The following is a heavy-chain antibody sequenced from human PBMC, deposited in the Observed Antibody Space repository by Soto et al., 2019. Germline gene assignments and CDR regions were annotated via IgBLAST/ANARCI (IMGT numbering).Heavy chain of an antibody. Sequence: SETLSLTCNVSGGSVSSGGYYWSWIRQHPGKGLEWIGYTHYSGSTYYNPSLKSRVTMSIDTSKNLFSLNLSSVTAADTAVYYCARAGGAGSGHDWFDPWGQGTLVTVSS. J-gene: IGHJ5*02. CDR3: ARAGGAGSGHDWFDP. CDR1: GGSVSSGGYY. V-gene: IGHV4-31*03. D-gene: IGHD6-13*01. CDR2: THYSGST.